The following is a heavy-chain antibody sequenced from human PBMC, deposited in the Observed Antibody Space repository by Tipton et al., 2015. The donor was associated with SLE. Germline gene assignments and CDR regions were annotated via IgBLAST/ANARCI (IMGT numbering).Heavy chain of an antibody. CDR2: INHSGST. Sequence: TLSLTCTVSGDSISTYYWSWIRQSPGKGLEWIGEINHSGSTNYNPSLKSRVTISVDTSKNQFSLKLSSVTAADTAVYYCATSSTLRLPLWLRSGWDVWGQGTTVTVSS. J-gene: IGHJ6*02. CDR1: GDSISTYY. D-gene: IGHD2-2*01. V-gene: IGHV4-34*01. CDR3: ATSSTLRLPLWLRSGWDV.